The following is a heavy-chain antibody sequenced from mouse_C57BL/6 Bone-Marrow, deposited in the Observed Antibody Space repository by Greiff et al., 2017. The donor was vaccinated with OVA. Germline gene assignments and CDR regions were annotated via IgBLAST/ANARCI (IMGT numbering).Heavy chain of an antibody. V-gene: IGHV1-69*01. D-gene: IGHD2-3*01. J-gene: IGHJ4*01. Sequence: QVQLQQSGAELVMPGASVKLSCKASGYTFTSYWMHWVKQRPGQGLAWIGEIDPSDSYTNYNHKFKGKSTLTVDNSSSTAYMQLSSLTSEDSAVSYCARKGLCDAEAMDYWGQGTSVTVSS. CDR2: IDPSDSYT. CDR1: GYTFTSYW. CDR3: ARKGLCDAEAMDY.